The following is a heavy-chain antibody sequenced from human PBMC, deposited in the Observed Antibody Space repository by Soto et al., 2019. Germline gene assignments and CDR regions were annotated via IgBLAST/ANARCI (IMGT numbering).Heavy chain of an antibody. D-gene: IGHD2-2*01. J-gene: IGHJ5*02. Sequence: QVQLVQSGAEVKKPGSSVKVSCKASGGTFSSYAISWVRQAPGQGLEWMGGIIPIFGTANYAQKFQGRVTITADESTSTAYMELSSLRSEDTGVYYCARVRRYCSSTSCSRWFDPWGQGTLVTVSS. CDR2: IIPIFGTA. V-gene: IGHV1-69*01. CDR1: GGTFSSYA. CDR3: ARVRRYCSSTSCSRWFDP.